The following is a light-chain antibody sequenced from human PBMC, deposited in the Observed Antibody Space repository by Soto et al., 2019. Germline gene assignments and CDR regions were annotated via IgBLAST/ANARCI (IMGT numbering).Light chain of an antibody. V-gene: IGKV1-6*01. J-gene: IGKJ1*01. CDR3: QQYHTYPWT. CDR2: AAS. CDR1: QDIRDY. Sequence: QMPQSPSSLSSSVGDRLTITCRASQDIRDYLTWYQQKPGTAPKLLIYAASRLQSGVPSRFSGGGSGTEFTLTISSLQSDDFATYYCQQYHTYPWTFGQGTKVDIK.